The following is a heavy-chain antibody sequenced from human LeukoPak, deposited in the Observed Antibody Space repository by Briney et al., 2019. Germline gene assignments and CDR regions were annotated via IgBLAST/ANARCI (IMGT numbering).Heavy chain of an antibody. V-gene: IGHV3-30*18. CDR3: AKDRPTVTNTLDY. D-gene: IGHD4-17*01. Sequence: GRSLRLSCAASGFTFSSYGMHWVRQAPGKGLEWVAVISYDGSNKYYADSVKGRFTISRDNSKNTLYLQMSSLRAEDTAVYYCAKDRPTVTNTLDYWGQGTLVTVSS. CDR1: GFTFSSYG. J-gene: IGHJ4*02. CDR2: ISYDGSNK.